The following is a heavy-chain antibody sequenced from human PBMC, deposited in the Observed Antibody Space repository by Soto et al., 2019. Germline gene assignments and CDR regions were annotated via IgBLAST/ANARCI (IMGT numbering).Heavy chain of an antibody. CDR1: GGSISNGGYY. D-gene: IGHD3-10*01. V-gene: IGHV4-31*03. CDR3: ARNYGSGSYFDYYYYMDV. CDR2: IYYSGST. Sequence: QVQLQESGPGLVKPSQTLSLTCTVSGGSISNGGYYWSWIRQHPGKGLEWIGYIYYSGSTYYNPSLKSRVTISVDTSKNQFSLKLSSVTAADTAVYYCARNYGSGSYFDYYYYMDVWGKGTTVTVSS. J-gene: IGHJ6*03.